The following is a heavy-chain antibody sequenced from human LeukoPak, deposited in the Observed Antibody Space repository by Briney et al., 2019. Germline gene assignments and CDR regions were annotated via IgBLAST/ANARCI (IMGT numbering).Heavy chain of an antibody. CDR1: GGSISSSSYY. V-gene: IGHV4-39*07. CDR3: ARERGVAAGVWFDP. J-gene: IGHJ5*02. D-gene: IGHD6-13*01. CDR2: IYYSGST. Sequence: SETLSLTCTVSGGSISSSSYYWGWIRQPPGKGLEWIGSIYYSGSTYYNPSLKSRVTISVDTSKNQFSLKLSSVTAADTAVYYCARERGVAAGVWFDPWGQGTLVTVSS.